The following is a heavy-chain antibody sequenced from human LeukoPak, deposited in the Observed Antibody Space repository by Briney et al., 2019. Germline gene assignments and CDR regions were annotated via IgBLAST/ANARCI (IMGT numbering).Heavy chain of an antibody. CDR2: IDPSDSYT. CDR1: GYSFANYW. J-gene: IGHJ4*02. V-gene: IGHV5-10-1*01. CDR3: ARPDCSGGNCYLLTY. D-gene: IGHD2-15*01. Sequence: GESLKISCKGSGYSFANYWISWVRQMPGKGLEWMGRIDPSDSYTDYSPSFQGHVTISADKPISTAYLQWNSLKASDTAVYYCARPDCSGGNCYLLTYWGQGSQVTVSS.